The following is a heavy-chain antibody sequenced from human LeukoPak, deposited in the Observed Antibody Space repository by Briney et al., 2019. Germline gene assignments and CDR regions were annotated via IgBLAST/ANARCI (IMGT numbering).Heavy chain of an antibody. D-gene: IGHD3-22*01. CDR1: GGTFSSYA. V-gene: IGHV1-69*04. CDR2: IIPIFGIA. J-gene: IGHJ4*02. Sequence: SVKVSCKASGGTFSSYAISWVRQAPGQGLEWMGRIIPIFGIANYAQKFQGRVTITADKSTSTAYMELSSLRSEDTAVYYCARNYDSSGSAGDYWGQGTLVTVSS. CDR3: ARNYDSSGSAGDY.